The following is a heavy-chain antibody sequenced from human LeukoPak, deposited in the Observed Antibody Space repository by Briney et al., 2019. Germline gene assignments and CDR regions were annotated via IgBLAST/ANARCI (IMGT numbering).Heavy chain of an antibody. Sequence: GRSLRLSCAASGFTFSTYGMHWVRHAPGKGLEWVAVISYDGSNKYYADSVKGRFTISRDNSKNTLYLQMNSLRPEDTAVYYCANRRRDLVILHWGQGTLVTVSS. V-gene: IGHV3-30*18. J-gene: IGHJ4*02. D-gene: IGHD3-9*01. CDR3: ANRRRDLVILH. CDR2: ISYDGSNK. CDR1: GFTFSTYG.